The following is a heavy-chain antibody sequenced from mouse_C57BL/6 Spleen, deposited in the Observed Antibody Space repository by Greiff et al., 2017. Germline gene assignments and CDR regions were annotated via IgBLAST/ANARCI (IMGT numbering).Heavy chain of an antibody. CDR1: GYTFTSYW. CDR3: AIECSSYAY. D-gene: IGHD1-1*01. J-gene: IGHJ2*01. V-gene: IGHV1-74*01. CDR2: IHPSDSDT. Sequence: QVPLQQPGAELVKPGASVKVSCKASGYTFTSYWMHWVKQRPGQGLEWIVRIHPSDSDTNYNQKFKGKATLTVDKSSSTAYMQLSSLTSEDSSVDYCAIECSSYAYWGQGTTLTVSS.